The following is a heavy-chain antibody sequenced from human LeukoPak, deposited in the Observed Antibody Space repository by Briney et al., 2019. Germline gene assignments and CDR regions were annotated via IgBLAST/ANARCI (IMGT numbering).Heavy chain of an antibody. Sequence: GGSLRLSCAASGFTFSSYAMSWVRQAPGKGLEWVSAISGGGGSTYYADSVKGRFTISRDNSKNTLYLQMNSLRAEDTAVYYWAKDGTVTTGHFDYWGQGTLVTVSS. V-gene: IGHV3-23*01. J-gene: IGHJ4*02. CDR3: AKDGTVTTGHFDY. CDR1: GFTFSSYA. CDR2: ISGGGGST. D-gene: IGHD4-17*01.